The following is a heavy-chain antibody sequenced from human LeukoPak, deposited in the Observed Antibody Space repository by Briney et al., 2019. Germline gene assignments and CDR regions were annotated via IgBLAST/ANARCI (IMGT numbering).Heavy chain of an antibody. D-gene: IGHD6-13*01. Sequence: GVSLRLSCAASGFTFSSYGMHWVRQAPGKGLEWVAVIWDDGSNKYYADSVKGRFAISRDNSKNTLYLQMNSLRAEDTAVYYCARERYSSSWYNYYYGMDVWGQGTTVTVSS. CDR2: IWDDGSNK. V-gene: IGHV3-33*01. CDR3: ARERYSSSWYNYYYGMDV. J-gene: IGHJ6*02. CDR1: GFTFSSYG.